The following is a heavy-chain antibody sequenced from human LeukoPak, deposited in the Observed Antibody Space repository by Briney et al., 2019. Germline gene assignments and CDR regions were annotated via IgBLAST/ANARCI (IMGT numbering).Heavy chain of an antibody. J-gene: IGHJ5*02. CDR2: ISYDGSNK. CDR1: GFTFSSYG. CDR3: AKGDIVVAPNWFDP. V-gene: IGHV3-30*18. Sequence: PGRSLRLSCAASGFTFSSYGIHWVRQAPGKGLEWVAVISYDGSNKFYGDSVKGRFTISRDNSKNTLYLQMNSLRAEDTAVYYCAKGDIVVAPNWFDPWGQGTLVTVSS. D-gene: IGHD2-15*01.